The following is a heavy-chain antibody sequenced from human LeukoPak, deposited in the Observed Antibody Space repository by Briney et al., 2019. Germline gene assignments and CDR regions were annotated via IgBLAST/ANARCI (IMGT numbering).Heavy chain of an antibody. CDR1: GGSISSSNYY. J-gene: IGHJ4*02. Sequence: SETLSLTCTVSGGSISSSNYYWGWIRQPPGKGLEWIESISYSGSTNYNPSLKSRVTISVDTSKNQFSLKLSSVTAADTAVYYCARGVSSWYTTVDYWGQGTLVTVSS. CDR3: ARGVSSWYTTVDY. CDR2: ISYSGST. V-gene: IGHV4-39*07. D-gene: IGHD6-13*01.